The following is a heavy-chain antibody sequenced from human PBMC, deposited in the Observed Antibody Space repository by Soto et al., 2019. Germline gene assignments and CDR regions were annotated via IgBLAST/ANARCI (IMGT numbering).Heavy chain of an antibody. Sequence: SETLSLTCTVSGGSISSYYWSWIRQPPGKGLEWIGYIYYSGSTNYNPSLKSRVTIPVDTSKNQFSLKLSSVTAADTAVYYCARHYSSSSKIHLDYWGQGTLVTVSS. CDR1: GGSISSYY. D-gene: IGHD6-6*01. CDR3: ARHYSSSSKIHLDY. V-gene: IGHV4-59*08. CDR2: IYYSGST. J-gene: IGHJ4*02.